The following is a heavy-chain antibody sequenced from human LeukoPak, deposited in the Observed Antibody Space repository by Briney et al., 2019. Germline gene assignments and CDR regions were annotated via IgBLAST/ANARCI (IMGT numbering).Heavy chain of an antibody. CDR3: ARDRSYDSSGYYHED. D-gene: IGHD3-22*01. Sequence: GASVKVSCKASGYPFTRYGISWVRQAPGQGCEGMGWISAYNGNTNYAQKLQGRVTMPTDTSTSTAYMELRSLRSDDTAVYYCARDRSYDSSGYYHEDGGQGTLVTVSS. CDR2: ISAYNGNT. CDR1: GYPFTRYG. V-gene: IGHV1-18*01. J-gene: IGHJ4*02.